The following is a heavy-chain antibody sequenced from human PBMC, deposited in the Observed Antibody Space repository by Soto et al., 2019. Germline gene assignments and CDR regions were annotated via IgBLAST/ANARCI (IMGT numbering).Heavy chain of an antibody. Sequence: GGSLRLSCVVSGFNFNIYGMNWVRQAPGKGLEWISFISSTSSSINYADSMKGRFTVSRDNAKNSLYLQLNNLRAEDTAVYYCARAPLDYWGRGTLVTVSS. CDR1: GFNFNIYG. CDR3: ARAPLDY. J-gene: IGHJ4*02. V-gene: IGHV3-21*01. CDR2: ISSTSSSI.